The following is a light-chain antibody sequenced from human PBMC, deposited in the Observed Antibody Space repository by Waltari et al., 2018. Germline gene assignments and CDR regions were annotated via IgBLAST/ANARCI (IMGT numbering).Light chain of an antibody. CDR3: QQYNNWPPKRT. CDR2: GAS. CDR1: QSVSSN. J-gene: IGKJ1*01. V-gene: IGKV3-15*01. Sequence: EIVMTQSPATLSVSPGERATLSCRARQSVSSNLAWYQQKPGQAPRLPIYGASTRATGSPARFSGSGSGTEFTLTISSLQSEDFAVYYCQQYNNWPPKRTFGQGTKVEIK.